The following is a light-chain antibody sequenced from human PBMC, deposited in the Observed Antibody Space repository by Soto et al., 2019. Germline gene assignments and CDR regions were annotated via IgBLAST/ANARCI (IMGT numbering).Light chain of an antibody. J-gene: IGKJ1*01. CDR2: TAS. CDR1: QGISNY. CDR3: QKYNSAPWT. V-gene: IGKV1-27*01. Sequence: DIQMTQSPSSLSASVGDRVTITCRASQGISNYLAWYQHKPGTVPKLLIYTASTLQSGVPSRSTGSGSGTDFTLPISSLQPEAGETYSFQKYNSAPWTIGQGTKGEIK.